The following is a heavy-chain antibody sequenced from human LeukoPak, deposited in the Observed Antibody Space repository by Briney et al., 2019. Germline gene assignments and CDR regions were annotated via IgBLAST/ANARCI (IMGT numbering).Heavy chain of an antibody. Sequence: PGGSLRLSCAASGFTFSDYYMSWIRQAPGKGLEWVSYISTSGTAVYYADSVKGRFTISRDNAKNSLYLQMNSLRVEDTAVYYCAKSPGGSSGPFGDWGQGTLVTVSS. J-gene: IGHJ4*02. V-gene: IGHV3-11*04. D-gene: IGHD5-12*01. CDR1: GFTFSDYY. CDR2: ISTSGTAV. CDR3: AKSPGGSSGPFGD.